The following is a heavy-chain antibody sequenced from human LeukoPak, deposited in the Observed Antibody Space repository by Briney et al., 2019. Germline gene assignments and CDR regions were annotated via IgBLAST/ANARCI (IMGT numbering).Heavy chain of an antibody. CDR1: GFTFSSYW. D-gene: IGHD3-9*01. J-gene: IGHJ5*02. CDR3: AREGTDYDILTGLNWFDP. V-gene: IGHV3-7*01. CDR2: IKQEGSEK. Sequence: GGSLRLSCAASGFTFSSYWMSWVRQAPGKGLEWVANIKQEGSEKYYVDSVKGRFTISRDNAKNSLYLQMNSLRAEDTAVYYCAREGTDYDILTGLNWFDPWGQGTLVTVSS.